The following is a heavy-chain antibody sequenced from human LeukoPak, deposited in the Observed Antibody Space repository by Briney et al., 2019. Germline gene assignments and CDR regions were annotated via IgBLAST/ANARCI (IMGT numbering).Heavy chain of an antibody. V-gene: IGHV4-4*07. CDR3: AREPPGY. CDR1: GGSVTGGN. J-gene: IGHJ4*02. CDR2: IYTNGGA. Sequence: SETLSLTCTVSGGSVTGGNWNWIRQPAGKGLEWIGRIYTNGGASYNPSLKSRVTISIDASKNQFSLKLSSVTAADTAVYYCAREPPGYWGQGILVTVSS.